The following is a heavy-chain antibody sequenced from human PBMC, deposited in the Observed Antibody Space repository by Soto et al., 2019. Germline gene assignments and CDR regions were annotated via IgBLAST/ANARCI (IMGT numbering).Heavy chain of an antibody. CDR3: ARDRGGGYNYY. CDR1: GGSISSGDYY. Sequence: SETLSLTCTVSGGSISSGDYYWSWIRQPPGKGLEWIGYIYYSGSTYYNPSLKSRVTISVDTSKNQFSLKLSSVTAADTAVYYCARDRGGGYNYYWGQGTLVTVSS. CDR2: IYYSGST. D-gene: IGHD5-12*01. J-gene: IGHJ4*02. V-gene: IGHV4-30-4*01.